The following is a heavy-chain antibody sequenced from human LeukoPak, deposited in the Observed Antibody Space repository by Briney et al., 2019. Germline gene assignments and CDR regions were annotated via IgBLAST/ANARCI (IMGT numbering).Heavy chain of an antibody. D-gene: IGHD3-22*01. CDR1: GGSISSYY. CDR3: ARQGVVIDNWFDP. V-gene: IGHV4-4*07. J-gene: IGHJ5*02. Sequence: SQTLSLTCTVSGGSISSYYWSWIRQPAGKGLGWIGRIYTSGSTNYNPSLKSRVTMSVDTSKNQFSLKLSSVTAADTAVYYCARQGVVIDNWFDPWGQGTLVTVSS. CDR2: IYTSGST.